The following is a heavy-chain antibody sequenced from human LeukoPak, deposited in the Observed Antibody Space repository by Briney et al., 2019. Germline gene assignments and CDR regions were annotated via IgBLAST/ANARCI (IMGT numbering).Heavy chain of an antibody. CDR1: GGSFSGYY. D-gene: IGHD6-6*01. CDR3: ARGRLVSSQPFDY. J-gene: IGHJ4*02. Sequence: PSETLSLTCAVYGGSFSGYYWSWIRQPPGKGLEWIGEINHSGSTNYNPSLKSRVTISVDTSKNQFSLKLSSVTAADTAVYYCARGRLVSSQPFDYWGQGTLVTVSS. V-gene: IGHV4-34*01. CDR2: INHSGST.